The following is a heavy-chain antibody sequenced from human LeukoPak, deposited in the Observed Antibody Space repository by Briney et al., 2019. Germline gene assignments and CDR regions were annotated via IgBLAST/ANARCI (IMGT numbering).Heavy chain of an antibody. CDR2: IIPIFGTA. Sequence: ASVKVSCKASGGTFSSYAISWVRQAPGQGLEWMGGIIPIFGTANYAQKFQGRVTITADEFTSTAYMELSSLRSEDTAVYYCARGRGVATIVVLNPPVYWGQGTLVTVSS. V-gene: IGHV1-69*01. CDR3: ARGRGVATIVVLNPPVY. D-gene: IGHD5-12*01. CDR1: GGTFSSYA. J-gene: IGHJ4*02.